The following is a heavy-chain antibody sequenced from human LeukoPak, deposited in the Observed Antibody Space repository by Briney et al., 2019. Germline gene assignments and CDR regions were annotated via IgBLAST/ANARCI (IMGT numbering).Heavy chain of an antibody. D-gene: IGHD6-19*01. J-gene: IGHJ4*02. CDR1: GFTFNNYA. CDR3: ARKVAAPDY. CDR2: ISGGGVST. Sequence: PGESLRLSCAASGFTFNNYAMSWVRQAPEKGLQWVSAISGGGVSTYYADSVKGRFTISRDNSKNTLYLQMNSLRAEDTAVYYCARKVAAPDYWGQGTLVTVSS. V-gene: IGHV3-23*01.